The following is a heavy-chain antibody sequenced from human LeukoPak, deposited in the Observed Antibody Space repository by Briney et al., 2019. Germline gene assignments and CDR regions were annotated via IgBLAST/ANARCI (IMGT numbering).Heavy chain of an antibody. Sequence: SETLSLTCSVSGDSISTSSYYWGWIRQPPGKGLEWIGTIYYSGSTYYNPSLTSRVTISVDTSKNQFSLKLSSVTAADTAVYYCARRGGSYSGKFDYWGQGTLVTVSS. V-gene: IGHV4-39*01. J-gene: IGHJ4*02. CDR2: IYYSGST. CDR1: GDSISTSSYY. CDR3: ARRGGSYSGKFDY. D-gene: IGHD1-26*01.